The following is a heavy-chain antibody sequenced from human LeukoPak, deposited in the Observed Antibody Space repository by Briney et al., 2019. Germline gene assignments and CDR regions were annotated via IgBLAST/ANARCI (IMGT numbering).Heavy chain of an antibody. CDR2: ISGSGGST. CDR1: GFTVSSNY. CDR3: AREGRYYDYVWGSYRYEYY. Sequence: GGSLRLSCAASGFTVSSNYMSWVRQAPGKGLEWVSAISGSGGSTYYADSVKGRFTISSDNSKNTLYLQMNSLRAEDTAVYYCAREGRYYDYVWGSYRYEYYWGQGTLVTVSS. V-gene: IGHV3-23*01. J-gene: IGHJ4*02. D-gene: IGHD3-16*02.